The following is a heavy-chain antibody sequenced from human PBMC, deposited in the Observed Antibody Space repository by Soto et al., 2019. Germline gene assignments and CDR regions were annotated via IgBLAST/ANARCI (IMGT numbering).Heavy chain of an antibody. CDR3: ARGLQPSPLWSGYYYFDY. D-gene: IGHD3-3*01. V-gene: IGHV4-59*01. CDR1: GGSISSYY. J-gene: IGHJ4*02. CDR2: IYYSGST. Sequence: SETLSLTCTVSGGSISSYYWSWIRQPPGKGLEWIGYIYYSGSTNYNPSLKSRVTISVDTSKNQFSLKLSSVTAADTAVYYCARGLQPSPLWSGYYYFDYWGQGTLVTVSS.